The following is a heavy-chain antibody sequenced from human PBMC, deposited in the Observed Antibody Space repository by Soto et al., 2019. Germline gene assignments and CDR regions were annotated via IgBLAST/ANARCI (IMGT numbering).Heavy chain of an antibody. CDR2: IISSGGSA. J-gene: IGHJ4*01. CDR1: GFTITSYG. Sequence: GGSLSLSCAASGFTITSYGMSWVRQAPGKGLEWVSIISSGGSAYYADSVKGRFTISRDTSKSTLDLHMTSLRVEDTAVYYCAKVVVTSGWYEDFWGHGTLVTVSS. V-gene: IGHV3-23*03. D-gene: IGHD6-19*01. CDR3: AKVVVTSGWYEDF.